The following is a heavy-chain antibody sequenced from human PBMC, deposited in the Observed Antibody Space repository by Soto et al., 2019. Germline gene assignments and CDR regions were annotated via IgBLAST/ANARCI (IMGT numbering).Heavy chain of an antibody. CDR1: GFTFSRYG. CDR3: ARDDDYEANGLDY. Sequence: GGSLRLSCVGSGFTFSRYGMHWLRQAPGEGLEWMAVIVNDGSDRDYAASVAGRFTISRDNSKNTLYLQMDNLGVDDTAMYYCARDDDYEANGLDYWCQGTLVTVSS. D-gene: IGHD4-17*01. CDR2: IVNDGSDR. V-gene: IGHV3-33*01. J-gene: IGHJ4*02.